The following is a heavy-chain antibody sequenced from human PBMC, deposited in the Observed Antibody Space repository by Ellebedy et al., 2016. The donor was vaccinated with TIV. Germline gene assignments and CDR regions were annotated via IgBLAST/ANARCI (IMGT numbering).Heavy chain of an antibody. CDR1: GFTFSDHY. Sequence: GESLKISXAASGFTFSDHYMSWIRQFPGKGLESISHITSSGTPLWYANSVKGRFTISRDNAKNSLYLQMSDLRAEDTAVYYCARDPDTASKVDFWGQGSLVTVSS. D-gene: IGHD3-9*01. CDR3: ARDPDTASKVDF. J-gene: IGHJ4*02. CDR2: ITSSGTPL. V-gene: IGHV3-11*01.